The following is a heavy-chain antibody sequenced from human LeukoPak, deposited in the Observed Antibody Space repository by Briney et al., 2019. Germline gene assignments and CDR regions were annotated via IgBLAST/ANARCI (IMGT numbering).Heavy chain of an antibody. CDR3: ARRTQLLSFDS. Sequence: GGSLRLSCAASGFTFSSYGMHWVRQAPGKGLEWVAVISYDGSNKYYADSVKGRFTISRDNSKNTLYLQMNSLRAEDTAVYYCARRTQLLSFDSWGQGTLVTVSS. D-gene: IGHD2-2*01. V-gene: IGHV3-30*03. J-gene: IGHJ4*02. CDR2: ISYDGSNK. CDR1: GFTFSSYG.